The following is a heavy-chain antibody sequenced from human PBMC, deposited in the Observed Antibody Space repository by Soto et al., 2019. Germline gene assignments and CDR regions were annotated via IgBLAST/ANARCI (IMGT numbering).Heavy chain of an antibody. J-gene: IGHJ4*02. Sequence: EVQLLESGGGLVQPGGSLRLSCAASEFSFGGYAMSWVRQAPGKGLEWVSSISGSGASAFYAASVRGRFTISRDNTGNTVSLQMNSLRAEDTALYYCAKGSRGYTTYYCDYWGQGTRITVSS. CDR1: EFSFGGYA. CDR3: AKGSRGYTTYYCDY. D-gene: IGHD5-18*01. CDR2: ISGSGASA. V-gene: IGHV3-23*01.